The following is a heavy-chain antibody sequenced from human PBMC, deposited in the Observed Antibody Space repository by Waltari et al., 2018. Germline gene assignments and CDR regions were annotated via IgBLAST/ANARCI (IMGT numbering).Heavy chain of an antibody. Sequence: QVHLVQSGAEVKKPGSSVKVSCKASGGTFGRYAITWVRQAPGQGLEWMGGFIPIFGAPNYAQRFQGRVTITADESTSTVYMELSSLKSEDTALYFCARRQLGGPLDPWGQGTLVTVSS. V-gene: IGHV1-69*12. CDR3: ARRQLGGPLDP. CDR2: FIPIFGAP. D-gene: IGHD1-1*01. J-gene: IGHJ5*02. CDR1: GGTFGRYA.